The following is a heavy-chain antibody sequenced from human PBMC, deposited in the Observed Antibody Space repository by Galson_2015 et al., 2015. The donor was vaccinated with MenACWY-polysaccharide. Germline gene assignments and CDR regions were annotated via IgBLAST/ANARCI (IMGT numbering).Heavy chain of an antibody. J-gene: IGHJ6*02. CDR3: AKDSHNYGMDV. V-gene: IGHV3-21*06. D-gene: IGHD5-24*01. CDR2: ISNSGNDM. CDR1: GFRINTYY. Sequence: SLRLSCAASGFRINTYYMNWVRQTPGKGLEWVSSISNSGNDMQYTVSVRGRFTISRDIAKNSLFLQMNSLGVEDTAIYYCAKDSHNYGMDVWGHGTTVTVSS.